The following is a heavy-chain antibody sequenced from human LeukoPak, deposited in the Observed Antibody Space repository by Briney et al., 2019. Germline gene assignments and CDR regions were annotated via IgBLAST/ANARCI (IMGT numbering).Heavy chain of an antibody. CDR2: INADGCKT. V-gene: IGHV3-74*01. J-gene: IGHJ4*02. CDR1: GFTFSGYW. Sequence: PGVAVRLSCVASGFTFSGYWMHWVRQAPGKGLVWVAGINADGCKTVYADSVKGRFTMSRDNPKSTLYLEMNSLEGEDTAVYYCARGTVFWRGVDYWGQGTLVTVSS. D-gene: IGHD3-3*01. CDR3: ARGTVFWRGVDY.